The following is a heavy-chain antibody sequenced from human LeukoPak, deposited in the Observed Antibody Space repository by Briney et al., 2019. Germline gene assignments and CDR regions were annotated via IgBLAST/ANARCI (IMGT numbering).Heavy chain of an antibody. Sequence: SQTLSLTCTVSGGSISSGGYYWSWIRQHPGKGLECIGYIYYSGSTYYNPSLKSRVTISVDTSKNQFSLKLSSVTAADTAAYYCASGRFHNYYDSSGYYYVWGQGTLVTVSS. CDR1: GGSISSGGYY. CDR3: ASGRFHNYYDSSGYYYV. D-gene: IGHD3-22*01. J-gene: IGHJ4*02. CDR2: IYYSGST. V-gene: IGHV4-31*03.